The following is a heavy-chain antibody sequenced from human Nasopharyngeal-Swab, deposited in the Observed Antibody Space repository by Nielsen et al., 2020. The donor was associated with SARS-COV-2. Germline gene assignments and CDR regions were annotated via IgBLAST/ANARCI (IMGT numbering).Heavy chain of an antibody. Sequence: SGPTLVKPTQTLTLSCTFFGFSVSTSGVVMGWVRQPPGKALEWLASIYWHGVERYSPSLRNRLTITTDSSKNQVILTMTDMDPEDTATYFCVHKSTDTSVDYWGQGTLVTVSS. CDR1: GFSVSTSGVV. CDR2: IYWHGVE. CDR3: VHKSTDTSVDY. J-gene: IGHJ4*02. D-gene: IGHD5/OR15-5a*01. V-gene: IGHV2-5*01.